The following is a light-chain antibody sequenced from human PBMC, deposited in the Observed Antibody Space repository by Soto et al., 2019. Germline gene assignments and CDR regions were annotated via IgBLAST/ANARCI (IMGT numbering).Light chain of an antibody. Sequence: QRVLTQPPSASGTPGQRVTISCSGSSSNIGSNYVYWYQQLPGTAPKLLIYRNNQRPSGVPDRFSGSKSGTSASLAISGLRSEDEADYYCAAWDDSLSGQVFGGGTKVTVL. V-gene: IGLV1-47*01. J-gene: IGLJ2*01. CDR1: SSNIGSNY. CDR2: RNN. CDR3: AAWDDSLSGQV.